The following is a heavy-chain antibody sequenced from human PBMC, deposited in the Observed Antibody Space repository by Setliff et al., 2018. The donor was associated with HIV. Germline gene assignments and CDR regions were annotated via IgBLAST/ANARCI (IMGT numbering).Heavy chain of an antibody. V-gene: IGHV3-53*01. Sequence: GGSLRLSCAASGLTVSSDYMSWVRQAPGKGLEWLSTIYGGASTYYADSVKGRFTISRDNSKNTIFLQMNGLRGDDTAIYYCVRDTEVSSSWSFDYWGQGTLVTVSS. D-gene: IGHD6-13*01. CDR1: GLTVSSDY. CDR3: VRDTEVSSSWSFDY. J-gene: IGHJ4*02. CDR2: IYGGAST.